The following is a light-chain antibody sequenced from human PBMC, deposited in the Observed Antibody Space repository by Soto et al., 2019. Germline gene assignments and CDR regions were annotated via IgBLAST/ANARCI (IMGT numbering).Light chain of an antibody. Sequence: EIVLTQSPATLSLSPGERATLSCRASQSVSGYLAWYQQKRGQAPRLLIYDASNRATGIPARFSGSGSGTYFTLTTTSLEPKDFEVYYCQQRSNWPPTCGGGPKVGIK. CDR3: QQRSNWPPT. CDR1: QSVSGY. CDR2: DAS. V-gene: IGKV3-11*01. J-gene: IGKJ4*01.